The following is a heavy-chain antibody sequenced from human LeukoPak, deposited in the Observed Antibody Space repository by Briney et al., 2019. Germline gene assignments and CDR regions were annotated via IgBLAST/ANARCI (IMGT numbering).Heavy chain of an antibody. CDR1: GFRFTNCY. D-gene: IGHD6-6*01. Sequence: ASVTISCKDAGFRFTNCYFHWVREAPGQGLEWMGIINPSGGTTTYAQKFQGNITVPTHTSTSTVYMETTSLTSENTAVYYCARSEYSKSIWFDPWGQGTLVTVSS. CDR3: ARSEYSKSIWFDP. V-gene: IGHV1-46*01. CDR2: INPSGGTT. J-gene: IGHJ5*02.